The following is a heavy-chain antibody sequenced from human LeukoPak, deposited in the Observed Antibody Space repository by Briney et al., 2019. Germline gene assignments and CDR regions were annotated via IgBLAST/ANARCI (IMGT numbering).Heavy chain of an antibody. D-gene: IGHD3-16*01. Sequence: GASVKVSCKASGGTFSSYAISWVRQAPGQGLEWMGGIIPIFGTANYAQKFQGRVTITADKSTSTAYMELSSLRSEDTAVYYCARSSAWGYYFDYWGQGTLVTVSS. CDR3: ARSSAWGYYFDY. CDR1: GGTFSSYA. V-gene: IGHV1-69*06. CDR2: IIPIFGTA. J-gene: IGHJ4*02.